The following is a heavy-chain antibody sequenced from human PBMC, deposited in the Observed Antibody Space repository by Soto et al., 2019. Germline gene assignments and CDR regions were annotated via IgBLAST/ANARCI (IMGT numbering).Heavy chain of an antibody. J-gene: IGHJ5*02. CDR2: IYDYGTT. V-gene: IGHV4-30-2*01. CDR1: GGSLSSGGYS. Sequence: PSETLSLTCAVSGGSLSSGGYSWSWIRQPPGKGLEWIGFIYDYGTTFYNPALKSRVTISIDYSKNQFSLEMKSVTAADTAVYYFARGDSNSYSSDWFDPWGHGTLVTVS. D-gene: IGHD3-22*01. CDR3: ARGDSNSYSSDWFDP.